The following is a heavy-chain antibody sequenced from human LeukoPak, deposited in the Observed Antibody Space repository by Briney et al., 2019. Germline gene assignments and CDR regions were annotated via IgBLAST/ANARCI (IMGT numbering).Heavy chain of an antibody. CDR2: ISGSGGST. CDR1: GFTFSSYA. J-gene: IGHJ4*02. V-gene: IGHV3-23*01. CDR3: ARSDHPPGSYFDY. Sequence: GGSLRLSCAASGFTFSSYAMSWVRQAPGKGLEWVSAISGSGGSTYYADSVKGRFTISRDNSKNTLYLQMNSLRAEDTAVYYCARSDHPPGSYFDYWGQGTLVTVSS. D-gene: IGHD3-10*01.